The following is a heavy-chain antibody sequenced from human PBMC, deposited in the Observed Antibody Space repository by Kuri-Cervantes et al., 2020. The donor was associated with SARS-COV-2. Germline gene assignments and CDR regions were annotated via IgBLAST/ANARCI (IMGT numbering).Heavy chain of an antibody. D-gene: IGHD3-3*01. CDR3: ARDETTYYDFWSGYYASY. CDR1: GYAFNNYG. Sequence: ASVKVSCKASGYAFNNYGINWVRQAPGQGLEWMGWISPYNGNTNYAQKLQGRVTMTTDTSTSTAYMELRSLRSDDTAVYYCARDETTYYDFWSGYYASYWGQGTLVTVSS. V-gene: IGHV1-18*01. CDR2: ISPYNGNT. J-gene: IGHJ4*02.